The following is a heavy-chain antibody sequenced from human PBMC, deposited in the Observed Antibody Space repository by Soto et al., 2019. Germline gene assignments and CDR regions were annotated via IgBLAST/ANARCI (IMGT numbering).Heavy chain of an antibody. CDR3: TTETIFWSGYFVMYYFDY. D-gene: IGHD3-3*01. J-gene: IGHJ4*02. CDR2: IKSKTDGGTT. CDR1: GFTFSNAW. Sequence: VQLVESGGGLVQPGGSLRLSCAASGFTFSNAWMSWVRQAPGKGLEWVGRIKSKTDGGTTDYAAPVKGRFTISRDDSKNTLYLQMNSLKTEDTAVYYCTTETIFWSGYFVMYYFDYWGQGTLVTVSS. V-gene: IGHV3-15*01.